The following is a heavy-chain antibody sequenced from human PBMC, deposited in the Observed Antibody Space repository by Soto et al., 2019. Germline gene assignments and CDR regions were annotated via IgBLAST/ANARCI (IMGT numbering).Heavy chain of an antibody. J-gene: IGHJ4*02. Sequence: QVQLVQSGAEVKKPGASVKVSCKASGYTFISYGISWVRQAPGQGLEWVGWMSAFTGKADNAQIFQDRVTMTTDTSTGAAYMELRSLRSDDTAVYYCATENTGTRPTVALDFWGQGTLVTVSS. D-gene: IGHD6-19*01. V-gene: IGHV1-18*04. CDR2: MSAFTGKA. CDR1: GYTFISYG. CDR3: ATENTGTRPTVALDF.